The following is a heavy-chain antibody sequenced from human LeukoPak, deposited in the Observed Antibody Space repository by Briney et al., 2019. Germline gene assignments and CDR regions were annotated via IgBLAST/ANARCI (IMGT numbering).Heavy chain of an antibody. V-gene: IGHV3-7*01. Sequence: AGSLTLTCAASGFTFNNYWLSWVRQAPGKGLEWVANIKQDGSEKYYVDPVKGRFTISRDNAKNSLYLQMNSLRAEDTAVYYCAREPSGSLDYWGQGTLVTVSS. D-gene: IGHD1-26*01. CDR3: AREPSGSLDY. CDR2: IKQDGSEK. CDR1: GFTFNNYW. J-gene: IGHJ4*02.